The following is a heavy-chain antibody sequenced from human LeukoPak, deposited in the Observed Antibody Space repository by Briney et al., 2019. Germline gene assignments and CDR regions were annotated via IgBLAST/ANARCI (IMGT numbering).Heavy chain of an antibody. CDR3: AGVDAAMPDAFDI. D-gene: IGHD5-18*01. Sequence: GGSLRLSCVVSGFTFSTFTMNWVRQAPGKGLEWVSCISSSSSYIYYADSVKGRFTISRDNSKNTLYLQMNSLRADDTAVYYCAGVDAAMPDAFDIWGQGTTVTVSS. V-gene: IGHV3-21*01. CDR2: ISSSSSYI. J-gene: IGHJ3*02. CDR1: GFTFSTFT.